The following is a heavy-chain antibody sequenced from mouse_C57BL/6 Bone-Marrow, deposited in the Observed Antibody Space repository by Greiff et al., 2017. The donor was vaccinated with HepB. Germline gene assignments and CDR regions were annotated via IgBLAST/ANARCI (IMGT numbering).Heavy chain of an antibody. D-gene: IGHD1-1*01. CDR1: GYTFTSYW. J-gene: IGHJ4*01. CDR3: AKRGDYYGSSFLYYYAMDY. CDR2: IYPGSGST. V-gene: IGHV1-55*01. Sequence: VQLQQPGAELVKPGASVKMSCKASGYTFTSYWITWVKQRPGQGLEWIGDIYPGSGSTNYNEKFKSKATLTVDTSSSTAYMQLSSLTSEDSAVYYCAKRGDYYGSSFLYYYAMDYWGQGTSVTVSS.